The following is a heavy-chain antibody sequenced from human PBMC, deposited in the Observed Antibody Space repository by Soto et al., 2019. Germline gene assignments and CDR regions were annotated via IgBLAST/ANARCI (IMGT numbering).Heavy chain of an antibody. D-gene: IGHD3-10*01. CDR2: ISYDGSNK. CDR1: GFTFSSYA. Sequence: GGSLRLSCAASGFTFSSYAMHWVRQAPGKGLEWVAVISYDGSNKYYADSGKGRFTISRDNSKNTLYLQMNSLRAEDTAVYYCASGEQPPDYFYYYYYGMDVWGQGTTVTVSS. CDR3: ASGEQPPDYFYYYYYGMDV. J-gene: IGHJ6*02. V-gene: IGHV3-30-3*01.